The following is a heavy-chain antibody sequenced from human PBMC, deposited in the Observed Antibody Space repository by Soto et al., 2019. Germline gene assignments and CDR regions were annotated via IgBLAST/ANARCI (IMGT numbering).Heavy chain of an antibody. CDR1: NFSLSKEYY. D-gene: IGHD2-2*01. J-gene: IGHJ4*02. V-gene: IGHV4-38-2*01. CDR2: IHQSGSP. CDR3: ARGRGKIVVVPAAKFPFDY. Sequence: SETLSLTCAVSNFSLSKEYYWGWIRQPPGKGLEWIGSIHQSGSPYYNPSLKSRLTISIDMSKKQFSLKLSSVTAADTAVYYCARGRGKIVVVPAAKFPFDYWGQGTLVTVSS.